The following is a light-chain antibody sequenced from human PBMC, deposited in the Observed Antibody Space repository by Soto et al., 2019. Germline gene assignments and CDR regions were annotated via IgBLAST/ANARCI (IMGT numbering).Light chain of an antibody. CDR3: SSYTSSSTRV. J-gene: IGLJ1*01. V-gene: IGLV2-14*01. CDR2: EVT. Sequence: QSVLTQPASVSGSPGQSITISCTGTSSDVGGYGYVSWYQQHPGKAPKLMIYEVTNRPSGVSNRFSGSRSGNTASLTISGLQAEDEADYYCSSYTSSSTRVFGTGTKVTVL. CDR1: SSDVGGYGY.